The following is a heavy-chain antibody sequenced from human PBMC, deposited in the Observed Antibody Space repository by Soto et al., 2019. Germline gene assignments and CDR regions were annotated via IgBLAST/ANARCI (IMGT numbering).Heavy chain of an antibody. CDR2: INHSGST. CDR3: ASGGILTGYRSYYYGVDV. Sequence: PSETLSLTCAVYGGSFSGYYWSWIRQPPGKGLEWIGEINHSGSTNYNPSLKSRVTISVDTTKNQFSLKLSSVTAADTAVYYCASGGILTGYRSYYYGVDVWGQGTTVTVSS. V-gene: IGHV4-34*01. CDR1: GGSFSGYY. D-gene: IGHD3-9*01. J-gene: IGHJ6*02.